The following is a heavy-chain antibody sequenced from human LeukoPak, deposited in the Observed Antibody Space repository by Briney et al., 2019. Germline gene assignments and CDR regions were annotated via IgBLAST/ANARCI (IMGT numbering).Heavy chain of an antibody. CDR3: ARVYSGYDFNNWFDP. D-gene: IGHD5-12*01. J-gene: IGHJ5*02. CDR1: GYTFTSYG. CDR2: INPNSGGT. Sequence: ASVKVSCKASGYTFTSYGISWVRQAPGQGLEWMGWINPNSGGTNYAQKFQGRVTMTRDTSISTAYMELSRLRSDDTAVYYCARVYSGYDFNNWFDPRGQGTLVTVSS. V-gene: IGHV1-2*02.